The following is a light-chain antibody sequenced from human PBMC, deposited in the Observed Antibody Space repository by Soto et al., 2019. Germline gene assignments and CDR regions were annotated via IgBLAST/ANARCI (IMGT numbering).Light chain of an antibody. CDR3: ATWDDRLTAWV. CDR2: ANN. J-gene: IGLJ3*02. CDR1: SSNIGSST. V-gene: IGLV1-44*01. Sequence: QPVLTQPPSVSGTPGQRVTISCSGSSSNIGSSTVNWYQQLPGTAPIRLIYANNHRPSGVPDRFSASKSGTSASLAISGLLSEDEGDYYCATWDDRLTAWVFGGGTKLTVL.